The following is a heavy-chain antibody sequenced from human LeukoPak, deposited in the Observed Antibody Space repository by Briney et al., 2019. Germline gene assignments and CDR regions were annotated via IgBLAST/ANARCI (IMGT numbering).Heavy chain of an antibody. D-gene: IGHD1-7*01. CDR1: GXPFTTYW. J-gene: IGHJ3*02. V-gene: IGHV5-51*01. Sequence: GESLKISCKGSGXPFTTYWSGWVRQLPGKGLEWMGIIYPGDSDTRYSPSFQGQVTISADKSISTAYLQWSSLKASDTAMYYCARGNYGSPFDIWGQGTVVTVSS. CDR2: IYPGDSDT. CDR3: ARGNYGSPFDI.